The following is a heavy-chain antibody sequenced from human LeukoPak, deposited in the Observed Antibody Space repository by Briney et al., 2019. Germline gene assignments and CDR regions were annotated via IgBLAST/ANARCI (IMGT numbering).Heavy chain of an antibody. CDR2: FDPEDGET. D-gene: IGHD2-2*01. V-gene: IGHV1-24*01. J-gene: IGHJ6*02. CDR1: GYTLTELS. Sequence: ASVKVSCKVSGYTLTELSMHWVRQAPGKGLEWMGGFDPEDGETIYAQKFQGRVTMTEDTSTDTAYMELSSPRSEDTAVYYCATGPREGGCSSTSCAYYYGMDVWGQGTTVTVSS. CDR3: ATGPREGGCSSTSCAYYYGMDV.